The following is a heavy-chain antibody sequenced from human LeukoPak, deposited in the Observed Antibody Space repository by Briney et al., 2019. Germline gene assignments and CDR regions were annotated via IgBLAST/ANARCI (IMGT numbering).Heavy chain of an antibody. J-gene: IGHJ4*02. D-gene: IGHD3-22*01. Sequence: GGSLRLSCAASGFTFSDYYMTWIRQAPGKGLEWVSYISSSSSHTNYADSVKGRFTISRDNAEKSLYLQMNSLRAEDTAVYYCARRTGINYYDSSGYYSDYWGQGILVTVSS. CDR2: ISSSSSHT. CDR1: GFTFSDYY. V-gene: IGHV3-11*03. CDR3: ARRTGINYYDSSGYYSDY.